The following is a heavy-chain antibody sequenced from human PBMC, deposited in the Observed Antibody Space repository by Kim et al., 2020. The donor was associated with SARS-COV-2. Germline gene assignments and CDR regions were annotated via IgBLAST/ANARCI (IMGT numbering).Heavy chain of an antibody. Sequence: GGSLRLSCAASGFTFSSYAMSWVRQAPGKGLEWVSAISGSGGSTYYADSVKGRFTISRDNSKNTLYLQMNSLRAEDTAVYYCAKVRRYDILTGYLGVYYYGMDVWGQGTTVTVSS. CDR1: GFTFSSYA. D-gene: IGHD3-9*01. J-gene: IGHJ6*02. CDR2: ISGSGGST. V-gene: IGHV3-23*01. CDR3: AKVRRYDILTGYLGVYYYGMDV.